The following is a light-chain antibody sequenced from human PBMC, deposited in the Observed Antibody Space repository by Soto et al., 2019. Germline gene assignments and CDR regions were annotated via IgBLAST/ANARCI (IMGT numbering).Light chain of an antibody. V-gene: IGLV2-14*01. CDR3: SSSTSSSTPYV. Sequence: QSALTQPASVSGSPGQSITISCTGTSSDVGGYNYVSWYQQHPGKAPKLMIYEVSNRPSGVSHRFSGSKSGNTASLTISGLQDEDEADYYCSSSTSSSTPYVFGTGTKLTVL. CDR2: EVS. J-gene: IGLJ1*01. CDR1: SSDVGGYNY.